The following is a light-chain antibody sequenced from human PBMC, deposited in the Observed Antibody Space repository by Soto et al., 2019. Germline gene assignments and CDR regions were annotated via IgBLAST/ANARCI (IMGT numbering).Light chain of an antibody. V-gene: IGLV2-14*03. Sequence: QSVLTQPASVSGSPGQSITISCTGTISDVGGYNYVSWYQQHPGKAPKLMIYDVSNRPSGVSDRFSGSKSGNTASLIISGLQAEDEADYYCSSYTGSSTRVVFGGGTKLTVL. J-gene: IGLJ2*01. CDR2: DVS. CDR3: SSYTGSSTRVV. CDR1: ISDVGGYNY.